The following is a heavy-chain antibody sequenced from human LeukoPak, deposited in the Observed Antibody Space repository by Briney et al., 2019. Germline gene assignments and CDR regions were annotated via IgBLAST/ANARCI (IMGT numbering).Heavy chain of an antibody. D-gene: IGHD4-11*01. CDR1: GGTFSSYV. CDR2: IIPIFGTA. CDR3: ARSSLQLLLDY. J-gene: IGHJ4*02. V-gene: IGHV1-69*05. Sequence: GASVKVSCKASGGTFSSYVINWVRQAPGQGLEWMGGIIPIFGTANYAQEFQGRVTITRDTSASTAYMELSSLRSEDMAVYYCARSSLQLLLDYWGQGTLVTVSS.